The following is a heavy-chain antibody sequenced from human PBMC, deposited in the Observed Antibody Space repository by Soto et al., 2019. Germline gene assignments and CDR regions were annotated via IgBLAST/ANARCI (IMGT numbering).Heavy chain of an antibody. CDR3: ARPPTTVTTNYLDY. CDR2: ISSSSSYI. J-gene: IGHJ4*02. Sequence: AVGSLRLSCAASGFTFSSHSMNWVRQAPGKGLEWVSSISSSSSYIYYADSVKGRFTISRDNAKNSLYLQMNSLRAEDTAVYYCARPPTTVTTNYLDYWGQGTLVTVSS. V-gene: IGHV3-21*01. D-gene: IGHD4-17*01. CDR1: GFTFSSHS.